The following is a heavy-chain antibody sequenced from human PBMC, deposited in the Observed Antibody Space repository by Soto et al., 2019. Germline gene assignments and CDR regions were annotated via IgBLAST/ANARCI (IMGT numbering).Heavy chain of an antibody. J-gene: IGHJ5*02. Sequence: SETLSLTCTVSGGSVSSGNYYWSWIRQPPGKGLEWIGYFYYTGSINYNPSLKSRVTIFIDASKNQFSMKVTSVTASDTAVYYCARSYYDSTGFAVDPWGQGTLVTVSS. CDR3: ARSYYDSTGFAVDP. D-gene: IGHD3-22*01. CDR1: GGSVSSGNYY. CDR2: FYYTGSI. V-gene: IGHV4-61*01.